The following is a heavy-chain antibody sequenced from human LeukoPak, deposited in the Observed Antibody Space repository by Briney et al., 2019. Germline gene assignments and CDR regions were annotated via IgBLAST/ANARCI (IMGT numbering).Heavy chain of an antibody. CDR1: GYTFTGYY. CDR2: INPNSGGT. V-gene: IGHV1-2*02. Sequence: ASVKVSCKASGYTFTGYYMHWVRQAPGQGLEWMGWINPNSGGTNYAQKFQGRVTMTRDTSISTAYMELSRLRSDDTAVYYCARDPSGSYSDYFDYWGQGTLVTVSS. D-gene: IGHD1-26*01. J-gene: IGHJ4*02. CDR3: ARDPSGSYSDYFDY.